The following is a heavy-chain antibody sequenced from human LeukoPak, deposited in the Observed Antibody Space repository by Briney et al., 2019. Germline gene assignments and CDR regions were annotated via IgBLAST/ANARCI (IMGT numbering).Heavy chain of an antibody. D-gene: IGHD2-8*01. CDR3: AREVVAVLPDASTNGY. J-gene: IGHJ4*02. CDR1: GFTFSSYA. V-gene: IGHV3-30*04. Sequence: GGSLRLSCAASGFTFSSYAMHWVRQAPGKGLEWVALISYDGSDKYYADTVEGRFTISRDNSKSTVHLQMNSLRTEDTAVYFCAREVVAVLPDASTNGYWGQGALVFVSS. CDR2: ISYDGSDK.